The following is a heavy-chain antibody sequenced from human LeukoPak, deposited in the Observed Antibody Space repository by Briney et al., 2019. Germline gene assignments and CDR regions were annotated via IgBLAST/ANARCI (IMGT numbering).Heavy chain of an antibody. CDR3: TRDRGTYNWLDP. D-gene: IGHD1-26*01. J-gene: IGHJ5*02. V-gene: IGHV3-73*01. CDR2: IDRPAKSYAT. CDR1: GFTLSDSA. Sequence: PGGSLRLSCAASGFTLSDSAIHWFRQASGKGLEWVGLIDRPAKSYATAYGSSVRGRFTISRDASQTTAYLQMDSLKTEDTALYYCTRDRGTYNWLDPWGQGTLVTVSS.